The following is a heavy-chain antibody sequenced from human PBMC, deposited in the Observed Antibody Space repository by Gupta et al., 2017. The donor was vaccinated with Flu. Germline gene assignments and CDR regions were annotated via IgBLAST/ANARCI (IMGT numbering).Heavy chain of an antibody. V-gene: IGHV3-23*01. D-gene: IGHD4-4*01. CDR3: AKDGGYSNYRNGFDP. J-gene: IGHJ5*02. CDR2: ISGSGGST. CDR1: GFTFSSYA. Sequence: EVQLLESGGGLVQPGGSLRLSCAASGFTFSSYAMSWVRQALGKGLEWVSAISGSGGSTYYADSVKGRFTISRDNSKNTLYLQMNSLRAEDTAVYYCAKDGGYSNYRNGFDPWGQGTLVTVSS.